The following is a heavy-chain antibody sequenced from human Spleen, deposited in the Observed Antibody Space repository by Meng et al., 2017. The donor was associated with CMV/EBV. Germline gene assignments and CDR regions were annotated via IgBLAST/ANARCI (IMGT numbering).Heavy chain of an antibody. D-gene: IGHD1-1*01. V-gene: IGHV4-34*01. CDR2: INHSGST. CDR3: ASLDPVQPQYYYYYYGMDV. CDR1: GGSFSGYY. Sequence: SETLSLTCAVYGGSFSGYYWSWIRQPPGKGLEWIGEINHSGSTNYNPSLKSRVTISVDTSKNQFSLKLSSVTAADTAVYYCASLDPVQPQYYYYYYGMDVWGQGTTVTVSS. J-gene: IGHJ6*02.